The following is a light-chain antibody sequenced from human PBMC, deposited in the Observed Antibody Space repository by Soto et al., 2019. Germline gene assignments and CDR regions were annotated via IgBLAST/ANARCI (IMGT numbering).Light chain of an antibody. J-gene: IGKJ4*01. Sequence: TVMTQSPATLSVSPGERATFSCRASQGLGTNFAWYQQRPGQAPRLLIYAASTRATGVPARFSGSGSETEFTLTITTLQSEDFAVYYCQQYNHWPLSFGVGTKVDIK. V-gene: IGKV3-15*01. CDR2: AAS. CDR3: QQYNHWPLS. CDR1: QGLGTN.